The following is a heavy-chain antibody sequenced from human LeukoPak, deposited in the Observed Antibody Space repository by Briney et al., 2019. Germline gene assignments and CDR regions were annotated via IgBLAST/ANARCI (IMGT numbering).Heavy chain of an antibody. CDR2: IDYSGST. Sequence: SETLSLTCTVSRGSISSYYWSWIRQPPGKGLEWIGYIDYSGSTNYNPSLKSRVTISVDTSKNQLSLKLSSVTAADTAVYYCARGVGYCSSTSCYTPYYYYMDVWGKGTTVTVSS. D-gene: IGHD2-2*02. CDR3: ARGVGYCSSTSCYTPYYYYMDV. J-gene: IGHJ6*03. CDR1: RGSISSYY. V-gene: IGHV4-59*01.